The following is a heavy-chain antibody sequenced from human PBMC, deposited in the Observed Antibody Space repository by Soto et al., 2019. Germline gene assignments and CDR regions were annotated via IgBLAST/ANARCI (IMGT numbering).Heavy chain of an antibody. Sequence: GGSLRLSCAASGFTFSSYAISWVRQAPGKGLEWVSAISGSGGSTYYADSVKGRFTISRDNSKNTLYLQMNSLRAEDTAVYYCAKAPHRTGTTHPYYYYYGMDVWGQGTTVTVSS. CDR1: GFTFSSYA. CDR2: ISGSGGST. V-gene: IGHV3-23*01. J-gene: IGHJ6*02. CDR3: AKAPHRTGTTHPYYYYYGMDV. D-gene: IGHD1-7*01.